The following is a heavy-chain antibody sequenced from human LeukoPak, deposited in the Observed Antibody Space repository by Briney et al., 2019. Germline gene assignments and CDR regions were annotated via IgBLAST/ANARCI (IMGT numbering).Heavy chain of an antibody. Sequence: SETLSLTCTVSGGSISSYYWSWIRQPPAKGLEWIGYIYYSGSTNYNPSLKSRVTISVDTSKNQFSLKLSSVTAADTAVYYCARHGSSSWGGYYFDYWGQGTLVTVSS. CDR3: ARHGSSSWGGYYFDY. D-gene: IGHD6-13*01. CDR2: IYYSGST. V-gene: IGHV4-59*08. CDR1: GGSISSYY. J-gene: IGHJ4*02.